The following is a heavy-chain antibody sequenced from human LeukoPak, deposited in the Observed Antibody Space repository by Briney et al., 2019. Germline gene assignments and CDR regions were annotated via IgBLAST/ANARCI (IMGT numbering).Heavy chain of an antibody. J-gene: IGHJ4*02. D-gene: IGHD6-13*01. CDR2: IKQDGSEK. CDR3: AKDLAAAGPKPYYFDY. CDR1: GFTFSSYW. Sequence: GGSLRLSCAASGFTFSSYWMSWVRQAPGKGLEWVANIKQDGSEKYYVDSVKGRFTISRDNAKNSLYLQMNSLRAEDTALYYCAKDLAAAGPKPYYFDYWGQGTLVTVSS. V-gene: IGHV3-7*03.